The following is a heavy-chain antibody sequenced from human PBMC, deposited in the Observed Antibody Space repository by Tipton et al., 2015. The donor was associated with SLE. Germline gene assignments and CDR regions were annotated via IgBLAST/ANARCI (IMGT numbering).Heavy chain of an antibody. CDR3: ASSWGGVMGGMDV. CDR1: GGSFSGYY. V-gene: IGHV4-34*01. Sequence: TLSLTCAVYGGSFSGYYWSWIRQPPGKGLEWIGEINHSGSTNYNPSLKSRVTISVDTSKNQFSLKLSSVTAADTAVYYCASSWGGVMGGMDVWGQGTTVTVSS. CDR2: INHSGST. D-gene: IGHD3-16*01. J-gene: IGHJ6*02.